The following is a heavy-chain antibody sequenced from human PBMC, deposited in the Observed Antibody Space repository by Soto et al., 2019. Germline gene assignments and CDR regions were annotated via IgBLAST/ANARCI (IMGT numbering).Heavy chain of an antibody. CDR3: ARVYSSSWYNGMDV. Sequence: GGSLRLSCAASGFTFSDYYMSWIRQAPGKGLEWVSYISSSGSTIYYADSVKGRFTISRDNAKNSLYLQMNSLRAEDTAVYYSARVYSSSWYNGMDVWGQGTTVTVSS. V-gene: IGHV3-11*01. CDR1: GFTFSDYY. J-gene: IGHJ6*02. D-gene: IGHD6-13*01. CDR2: ISSSGSTI.